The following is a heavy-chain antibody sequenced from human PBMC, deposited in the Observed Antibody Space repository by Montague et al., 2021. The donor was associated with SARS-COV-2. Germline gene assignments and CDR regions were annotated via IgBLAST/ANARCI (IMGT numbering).Heavy chain of an antibody. J-gene: IGHJ5*02. CDR2: IYYSGST. Sequence: SETLSLTCTVSGGSISSYYWSWIRQPPGKGLEWIGYIYYSGSTYYNPSLKSRVTISVDTSKNQFSLKLSSVTAADTAVYYCARVNTVRVYWFDPWGQGTLVTVSS. D-gene: IGHD4-11*01. CDR3: ARVNTVRVYWFDP. V-gene: IGHV4-59*12. CDR1: GGSISSYY.